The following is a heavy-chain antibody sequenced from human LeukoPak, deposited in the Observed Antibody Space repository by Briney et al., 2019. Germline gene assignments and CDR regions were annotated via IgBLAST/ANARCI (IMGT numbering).Heavy chain of an antibody. CDR1: GFTFTTYW. CDR3: ARGQQLVHWFGP. V-gene: IGHV3-7*04. Sequence: PGGSLRLSCSTSGFTFTTYWMTWVRQAPGKGLEWVADIKQDGSEKYYVDSVKGRFTISRDNAKNSMDLQMNSLRVEDTAVYYCARGQQLVHWFGPWGPGILATVSS. J-gene: IGHJ5*02. D-gene: IGHD6-13*01. CDR2: IKQDGSEK.